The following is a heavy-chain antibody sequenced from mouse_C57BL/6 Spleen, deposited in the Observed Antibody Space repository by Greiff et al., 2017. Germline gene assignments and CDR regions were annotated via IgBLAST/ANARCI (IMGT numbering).Heavy chain of an antibody. CDR1: GYTFTSYW. Sequence: QVQLQQPGAELVKPGASVKMSCKASGYTFTSYWITWVKQRPGQGLEWIGDIYPGSGSTNYNEKFKSKATLTVDTSSSTAYMQLSSLTSEDSAVYYCARGTFYYGSPHWYFDVWGTGTTVTVSS. V-gene: IGHV1-55*01. CDR2: IYPGSGST. J-gene: IGHJ1*03. D-gene: IGHD1-1*01. CDR3: ARGTFYYGSPHWYFDV.